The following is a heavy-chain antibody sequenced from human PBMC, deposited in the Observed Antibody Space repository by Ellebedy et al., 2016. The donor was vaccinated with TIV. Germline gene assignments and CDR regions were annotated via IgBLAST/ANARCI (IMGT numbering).Heavy chain of an antibody. CDR1: GFTFSNYA. CDR3: ARGRTPLVTMPSYFDY. J-gene: IGHJ4*02. Sequence: GGSLRLXXAASGFTFSNYAMSWVRQAPGKGLEWVAVISKDEKNNKYADFAKGRFTLSRDNSRNTLFLQMRSLRTEDTAVYYCARGRTPLVTMPSYFDYWGQGTLVTVSS. V-gene: IGHV3-30*03. D-gene: IGHD5-18*01. CDR2: ISKDEKNN.